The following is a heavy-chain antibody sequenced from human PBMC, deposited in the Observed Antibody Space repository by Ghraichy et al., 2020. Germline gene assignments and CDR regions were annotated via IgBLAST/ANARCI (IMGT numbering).Heavy chain of an antibody. V-gene: IGHV3-30*04. CDR2: IANDGSME. CDR1: DFTLSDYA. D-gene: IGHD6-19*01. Sequence: GGSLRLSCLASDFTLSDYAMHWVRQAPGKGLDWVAVIANDGSMEYYADSVKGRATIYRDNSKNTVYLQMNSLRPDDTAVYYCARDPTAVDEGGFDYWGQGTRVTVSS. J-gene: IGHJ4*02. CDR3: ARDPTAVDEGGFDY.